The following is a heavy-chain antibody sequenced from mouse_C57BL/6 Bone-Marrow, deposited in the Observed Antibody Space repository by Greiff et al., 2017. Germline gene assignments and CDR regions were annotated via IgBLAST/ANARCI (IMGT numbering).Heavy chain of an antibody. CDR1: GFNIKDDY. CDR3: TPVVHY. J-gene: IGHJ2*01. V-gene: IGHV14-4*01. D-gene: IGHD1-1*01. Sequence: DVKLQESGAELVRPGASVKLSCTASGFNIKDDYMHWVEQRPEQGLEWIGWIDPENGDTASASKFQGKATLTAATSSNTAYLQLSSLPSEDTAVYYCTPVVHYWGQGTTLPDSS. CDR2: IDPENGDT.